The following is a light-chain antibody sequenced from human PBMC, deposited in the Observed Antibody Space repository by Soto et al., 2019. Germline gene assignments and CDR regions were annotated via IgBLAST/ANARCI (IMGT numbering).Light chain of an antibody. CDR2: EVS. Sequence: QSALTQPASVSGSPGQSITISCTGTSSDVGGYNYVSWYQQHPGKAPKLMIYEVSNRPSGVSKRFSGSKSGNTASLTISGLQAEDEADYYCSSYTSSSTPVVFGGGTQLTVL. J-gene: IGLJ2*01. CDR3: SSYTSSSTPVV. CDR1: SSDVGGYNY. V-gene: IGLV2-14*01.